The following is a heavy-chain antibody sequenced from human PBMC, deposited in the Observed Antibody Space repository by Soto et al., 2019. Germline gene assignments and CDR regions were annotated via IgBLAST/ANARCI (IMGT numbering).Heavy chain of an antibody. J-gene: IGHJ5*02. D-gene: IGHD3-22*01. Sequence: GGSLRLSCAASRFTVSSNYMSWVLQASGKGLEWVSVLYSGGRTYYADSVKGRFTISRDNSKNTLYLQMNSLRADDTAVYYCARSSDYPNWFAPWGQRTQDTVS. CDR2: LYSGGRT. CDR3: ARSSDYPNWFAP. CDR1: RFTVSSNY. V-gene: IGHV3-66*01.